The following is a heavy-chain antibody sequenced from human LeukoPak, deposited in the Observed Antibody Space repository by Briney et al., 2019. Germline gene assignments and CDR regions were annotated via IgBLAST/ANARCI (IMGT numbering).Heavy chain of an antibody. CDR3: ARVDYGDYAAPFDY. J-gene: IGHJ4*02. V-gene: IGHV4-39*07. D-gene: IGHD4-17*01. Sequence: SETLSLTCTVSGGSISSTSYYWGWIRQPPGKGLEWIGVIYYSGSTYYNPSLKSRVTISVDTSKNQFSLKLSSVTAADTAVYYCARVDYGDYAAPFDYWGQGTLVTVSS. CDR2: IYYSGST. CDR1: GGSISSTSYY.